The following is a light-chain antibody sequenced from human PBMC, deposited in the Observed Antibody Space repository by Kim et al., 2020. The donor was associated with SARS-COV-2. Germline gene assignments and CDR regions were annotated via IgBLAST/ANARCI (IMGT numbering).Light chain of an antibody. CDR2: QAY. CDR3: QQYRSHWT. V-gene: IGKV1-5*03. Sequence: SASIGDRVTITCRASKSIDIWVAWYQQVPGKAPKLLIYQAYSVESDVPSRFSGSGSGTEFTITISSLQPDDFATYYCQQYRSHWTFGQGTKVDIK. J-gene: IGKJ1*01. CDR1: KSIDIW.